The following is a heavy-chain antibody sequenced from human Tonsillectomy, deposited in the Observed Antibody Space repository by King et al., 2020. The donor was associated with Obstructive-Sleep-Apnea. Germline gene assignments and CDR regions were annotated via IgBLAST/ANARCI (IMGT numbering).Heavy chain of an antibody. Sequence: EVQLVESGGGLVQPGGSLRLFCAASGITFSSYSKNWDRPAPGKGLEWVSYISSSISTIYYADNVKGRFTNSRDNAKNSLYLQMNSLRAEDTAVYYCATGGPDAFDFWGRGTMVTVSS. CDR2: ISSSISTI. J-gene: IGHJ3*01. CDR3: ATGGPDAFDF. CDR1: GITFSSYS. V-gene: IGHV3-48*04. D-gene: IGHD3-16*01.